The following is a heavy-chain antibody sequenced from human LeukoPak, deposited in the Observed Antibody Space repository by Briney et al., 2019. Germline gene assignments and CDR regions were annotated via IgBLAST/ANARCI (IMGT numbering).Heavy chain of an antibody. CDR1: GYTLTELS. Sequence: ASVKVSCKVSGYTLTELSMHWVRQAPGKGLEWMGGFDPEDGETIYAQKFQGRVTMTEDTSTDTAYMELSSLRSKDTAVYYCATDRRWELRLGFDPWGQGTLVTVSS. J-gene: IGHJ5*02. CDR2: FDPEDGET. CDR3: ATDRRWELRLGFDP. D-gene: IGHD1-26*01. V-gene: IGHV1-24*01.